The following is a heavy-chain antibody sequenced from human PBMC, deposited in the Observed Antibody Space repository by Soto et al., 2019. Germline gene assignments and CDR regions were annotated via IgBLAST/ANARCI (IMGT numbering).Heavy chain of an antibody. Sequence: QVQLVQSGAEVKKPGSSVKVSCKASGGTFGSYAISWVRQAPGQGLEWMGGIIPMYGSTDYAQKFRGRVTITADKSTSTAYMEVSSLRSEDTAVYYCARGLIYYDSSNFDYWGQGTLVTVSS. CDR3: ARGLIYYDSSNFDY. J-gene: IGHJ4*02. CDR2: IIPMYGST. CDR1: GGTFGSYA. V-gene: IGHV1-69*06. D-gene: IGHD3-22*01.